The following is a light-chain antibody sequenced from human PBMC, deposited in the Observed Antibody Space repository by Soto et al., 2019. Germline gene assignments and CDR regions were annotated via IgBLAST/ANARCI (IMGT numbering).Light chain of an antibody. Sequence: QSALTQPASVSGSPGQSITISCTGTSSDVGGYNYVSWYQQHPGNAPKLMIYDVSNRPSGVSNRFSGSKSANTSSLTISGLQAEDEADYYCSSYTSSSTYVFGTGTKLTVL. V-gene: IGLV2-14*01. CDR1: SSDVGGYNY. CDR3: SSYTSSSTYV. J-gene: IGLJ1*01. CDR2: DVS.